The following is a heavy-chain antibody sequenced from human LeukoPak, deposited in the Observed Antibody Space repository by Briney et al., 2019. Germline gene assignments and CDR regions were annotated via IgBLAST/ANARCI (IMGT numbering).Heavy chain of an antibody. J-gene: IGHJ3*02. CDR1: GYTFTSYG. D-gene: IGHD3-22*01. V-gene: IGHV1-8*01. CDR2: MNPNSGNT. Sequence: GASVTVSFKASGYTFTSYGINWVRQATGQGLEWMGWMNPNSGNTGYAQKFQGRVTMTRNTSISTAYMELSSLRSEDTAVYYCASNYYYDSSGYYSDAFDIWGQGTMVTVSS. CDR3: ASNYYYDSSGYYSDAFDI.